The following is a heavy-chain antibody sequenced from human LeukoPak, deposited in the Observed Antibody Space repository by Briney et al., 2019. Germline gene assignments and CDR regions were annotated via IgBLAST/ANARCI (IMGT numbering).Heavy chain of an antibody. CDR3: AKDLRSGIVVVTALTDY. J-gene: IGHJ4*02. V-gene: IGHV3-74*01. Sequence: GGSLRLSCAGSGDSWMHWVRQVPGKGLVWVSRIKTDGSSTSYADSVKGRFTISNDNAENTLYLQMNSLRAEDTAVYYCAKDLRSGIVVVTALTDYWGQGTLVTVSS. CDR1: GDSW. CDR2: IKTDGSST. D-gene: IGHD2-21*02.